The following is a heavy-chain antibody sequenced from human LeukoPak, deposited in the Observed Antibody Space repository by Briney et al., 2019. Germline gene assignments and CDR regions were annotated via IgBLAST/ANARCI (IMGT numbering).Heavy chain of an antibody. CDR3: AGSYDIYYFDY. V-gene: IGHV4-39*07. J-gene: IGHJ4*02. CDR1: GGSIYRNPYF. Sequence: PSETLSLTCTVSGGSIYRNPYFWAWIRQPPGKGLDWIGSIYYSGITYYTPSLKSRVTISVDTSKNQFSLKLSSVAAADTAVYYCAGSYDIYYFDYWGQGTLVTVSS. D-gene: IGHD3-10*01. CDR2: IYYSGIT.